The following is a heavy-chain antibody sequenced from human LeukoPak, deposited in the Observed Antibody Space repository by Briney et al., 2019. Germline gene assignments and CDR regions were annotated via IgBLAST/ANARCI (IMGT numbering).Heavy chain of an antibody. CDR2: IYTSGST. CDR1: GGSISSYY. CDR3: ARDHRPDLGSGSYVRARHDAFDI. J-gene: IGHJ3*02. V-gene: IGHV4-4*07. D-gene: IGHD1-26*01. Sequence: SETLSLTCTVSGGSISSYYWSWIRQPAGKGLEWIGRIYTSGSTNYNPSLKSRVTMSVDTSKNQFSLKLSSVTAADTAVYYCARDHRPDLGSGSYVRARHDAFDIWGQGTMVTVSS.